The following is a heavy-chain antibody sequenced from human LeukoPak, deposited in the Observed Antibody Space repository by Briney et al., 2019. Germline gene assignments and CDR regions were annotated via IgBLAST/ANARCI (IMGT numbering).Heavy chain of an antibody. Sequence: GASVKVSCKASGYTLTSYAMNWVRQAPGQGLEWMGWINTNTGNPTYAQGFTGRFVFSLDTSVSTAYLQISSLKAEDTAVYYCARDYGSGGYYYMDVWGKGTTVTVSS. V-gene: IGHV7-4-1*02. CDR2: INTNTGNP. CDR3: ARDYGSGGYYYMDV. D-gene: IGHD4-17*01. J-gene: IGHJ6*03. CDR1: GYTLTSYA.